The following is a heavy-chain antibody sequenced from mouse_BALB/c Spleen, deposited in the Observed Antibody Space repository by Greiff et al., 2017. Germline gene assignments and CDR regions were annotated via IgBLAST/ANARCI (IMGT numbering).Heavy chain of an antibody. CDR2: ISSGGSYT. CDR3: TRDGRDYAMDY. Sequence: EVQLVESGGGLVKPGGSLKLSCAASGFTFSSYTMSWVRQTPEKRLEWVATISSGGSYTYYPDSVKGRFTISRDNAKNTLYLQMSSLKSEDTAMYYCTRDGRDYAMDYWGQGTSVTVSS. V-gene: IGHV5-6-4*01. CDR1: GFTFSSYT. J-gene: IGHJ4*01.